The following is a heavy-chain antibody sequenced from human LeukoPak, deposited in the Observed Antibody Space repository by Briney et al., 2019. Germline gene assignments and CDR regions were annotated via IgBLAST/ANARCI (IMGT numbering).Heavy chain of an antibody. CDR2: IYTSGST. J-gene: IGHJ4*02. CDR3: ARDRCYYDSSGYSTFDY. CDR1: GGSISSYY. Sequence: PSETLSLTCTVSGGSISSYYWSWIRQPAGKGLEWIGRIYTSGSTNYNPSLKSRVTMSVDTSKNQFSLKLSSVTAADTAVYYCARDRCYYDSSGYSTFDYWGQGTLVTVSS. D-gene: IGHD3-22*01. V-gene: IGHV4-4*07.